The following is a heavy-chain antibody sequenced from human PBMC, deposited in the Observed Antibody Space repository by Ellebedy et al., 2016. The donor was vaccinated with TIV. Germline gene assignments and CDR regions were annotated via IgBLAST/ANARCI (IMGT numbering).Heavy chain of an antibody. CDR2: ISYDGSNK. CDR3: AKGLGISCSSTSCPSGYYYYYGMDV. V-gene: IGHV3-30*18. CDR1: GFTFSSYG. Sequence: GGSLRLSXAASGFTFSSYGMHWVRQAPGKGLEWVAVISYDGSNKYYADSVKGRFTISRDNSKNTLYLQMNSLRAEDTAVYYCAKGLGISCSSTSCPSGYYYYYGMDVWGQGTTVTVSS. J-gene: IGHJ6*02. D-gene: IGHD2-2*01.